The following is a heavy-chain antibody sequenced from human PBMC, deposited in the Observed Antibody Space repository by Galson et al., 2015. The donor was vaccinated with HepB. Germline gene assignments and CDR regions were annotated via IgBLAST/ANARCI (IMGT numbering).Heavy chain of an antibody. CDR1: GHTFTSYS. D-gene: IGHD2-2*01. V-gene: IGHV1-46*01. Sequence: AVKDSCKASGHTFTSYSMHWVRQAPGQGLEWMGIINPSGGSTSYAQKVQGEVTMTRDTSTSTVYMELSSLRSEDTAVYYCASMRYCSSTSCAEIYGMDVWGQGTTVTVSS. CDR3: ASMRYCSSTSCAEIYGMDV. J-gene: IGHJ6*02. CDR2: INPSGGST.